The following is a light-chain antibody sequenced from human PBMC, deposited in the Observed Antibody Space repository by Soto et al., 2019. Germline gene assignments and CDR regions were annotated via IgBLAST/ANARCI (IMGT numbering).Light chain of an antibody. CDR3: QSYDSSVSKVV. J-gene: IGLJ2*01. CDR1: SSNIGAGYD. Sequence: QSVLTQPPSVSGVPGQRVTISCTGSSSNIGAGYDVHWYQQLPGTAPKLLIYGNSNRPSGVPDRFSGSKSGTSASLAITGLQAEDEADYYCQSYDSSVSKVVFGGGTQLTVL. CDR2: GNS. V-gene: IGLV1-40*01.